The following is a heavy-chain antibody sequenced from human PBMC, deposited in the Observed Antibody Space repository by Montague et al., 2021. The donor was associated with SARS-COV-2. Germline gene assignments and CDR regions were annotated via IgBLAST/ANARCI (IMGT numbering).Heavy chain of an antibody. V-gene: IGHV4-61*01. CDR3: TRGIDSYKTGY. J-gene: IGHJ4*02. Sequence: SETLSLTCTVSDGSVISTYPHWHWVRQSPGRGLEWTGVYLFHIDTSDYNPSLRSRVTISVYTSKNQFSLTLTSVTAADTAVYSCTRGIDSYKTGYWGQGIQVTVTS. D-gene: IGHD6-13*01. CDR2: LFHIDTS. CDR1: DGSVISTYPH.